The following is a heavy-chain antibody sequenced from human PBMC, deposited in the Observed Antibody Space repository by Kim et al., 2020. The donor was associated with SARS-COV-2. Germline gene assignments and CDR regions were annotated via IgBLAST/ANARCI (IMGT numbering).Heavy chain of an antibody. J-gene: IGHJ6*02. Sequence: SETLSLTCTVSGGSISSSSYYWGWIRQPPGKGLEWIGSIYYSGSTYYNPSLKSRVTISVDTSKNQFSLKLSSVTAADTAVYYCARLGPDYDILTTYGMDVWGQGTTVTVSS. CDR1: GGSISSSSYY. CDR2: IYYSGST. D-gene: IGHD3-9*01. CDR3: ARLGPDYDILTTYGMDV. V-gene: IGHV4-39*01.